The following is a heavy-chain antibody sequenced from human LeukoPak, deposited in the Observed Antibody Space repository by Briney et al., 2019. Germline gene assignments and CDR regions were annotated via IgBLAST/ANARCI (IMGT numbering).Heavy chain of an antibody. V-gene: IGHV4-59*01. D-gene: IGHD6-13*01. Sequence: SETLSLTCTVSGGSISNSYWSWIRQPPGKGLEWIGYIYYSGSTSYNPFLKSRVTISLDTSKNQFSLKLSSVTAADTAVYFCARDDGPSMTRTSTWYLHWGQGTLVTVSS. CDR3: ARDDGPSMTRTSTWYLH. CDR2: IYYSGST. J-gene: IGHJ4*02. CDR1: GGSISNSY.